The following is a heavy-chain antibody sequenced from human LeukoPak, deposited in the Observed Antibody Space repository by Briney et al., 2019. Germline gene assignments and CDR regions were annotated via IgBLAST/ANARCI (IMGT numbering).Heavy chain of an antibody. CDR3: AREIGIVGATSGAFDI. V-gene: IGHV4-34*01. CDR2: INHSGST. D-gene: IGHD1-26*01. CDR1: GGSFSGYY. Sequence: TSETLSLTCAVYGGSFSGYYWSWIRQPPGKGLEWIGEINHSGSTNYNPSLKSRVTISVDTSKNQFSLKLSSVTAADTAVYYCAREIGIVGATSGAFDIWGQGTMVTVSS. J-gene: IGHJ3*02.